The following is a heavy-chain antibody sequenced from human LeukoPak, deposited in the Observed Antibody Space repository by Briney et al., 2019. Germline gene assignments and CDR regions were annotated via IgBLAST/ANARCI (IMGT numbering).Heavy chain of an antibody. D-gene: IGHD4-17*01. V-gene: IGHV3-74*01. CDR3: ARDRGYGEA. Sequence: GGSLRLSCAASGFTFTTYWMHWVRQAPGKGLVWVSRINTDGTSTSYADSVKGRFTISRDNAKNSVYLQINSLRAEDTAVYYCARDRGYGEAWGQGTLVTVSS. CDR1: GFTFTTYW. J-gene: IGHJ5*02. CDR2: INTDGTST.